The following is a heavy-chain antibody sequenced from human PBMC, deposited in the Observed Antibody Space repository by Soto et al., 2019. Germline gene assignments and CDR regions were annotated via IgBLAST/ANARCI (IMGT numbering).Heavy chain of an antibody. Sequence: ASVKVCCTASGYTFTGYYMHWVRQAPGQGLEWMGWIKPNSGGTNYAQKFQGWVTMTRDTSISTAYMELSRLRSDGTAVYYCARAQYCSGGSCYYWFDPWGQGTLVTVS. J-gene: IGHJ5*02. CDR3: ARAQYCSGGSCYYWFDP. D-gene: IGHD2-15*01. CDR1: GYTFTGYY. CDR2: IKPNSGGT. V-gene: IGHV1-2*04.